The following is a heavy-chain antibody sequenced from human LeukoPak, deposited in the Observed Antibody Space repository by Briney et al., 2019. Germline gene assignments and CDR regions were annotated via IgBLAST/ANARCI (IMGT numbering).Heavy chain of an antibody. CDR2: ICASGGST. D-gene: IGHD3-9*01. J-gene: IGHJ4*02. Sequence: GGSLRLSCATSGFTFSSYAMSWVRQAPGKGLEWVSGICASGGSTYYADSVKGGFTISRENSNNTLYLQMNSLRTEDTAVYYCAKAEGYDILTGLDYWGQGTLVTVSS. CDR1: GFTFSSYA. CDR3: AKAEGYDILTGLDY. V-gene: IGHV3-23*01.